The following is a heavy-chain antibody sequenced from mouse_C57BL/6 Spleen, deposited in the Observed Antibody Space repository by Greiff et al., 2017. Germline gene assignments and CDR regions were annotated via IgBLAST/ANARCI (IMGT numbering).Heavy chain of an antibody. V-gene: IGHV1-15*01. J-gene: IGHJ2*01. D-gene: IGHD3-2*02. CDR2: IDPETGGT. CDR3: TRWALRLLDY. Sequence: VQLQQSGAELVRPGASVTLSCKASGYTFTDYEMHWVKQTPVHGLEWIGAIDPETGGTAYNQKFKGKAILTADKSSSTAYMELRSLTSEDSAVYYCTRWALRLLDYWGQGTTLTVSS. CDR1: GYTFTDYE.